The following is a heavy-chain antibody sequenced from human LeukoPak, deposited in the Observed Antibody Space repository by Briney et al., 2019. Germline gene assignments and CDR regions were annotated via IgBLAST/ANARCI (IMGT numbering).Heavy chain of an antibody. Sequence: PSETLSLTCTVSGASISSGSYYWSWIRQPAGKGLEWIGRIYISGSTNYNPSLKSRVTISVDTSKNQFSLKLSSVTAADTAVYYCARDPLLDCSGGSCYSWYYFDYWGQGTLVTVSS. D-gene: IGHD2-15*01. CDR1: GASISSGSYY. CDR2: IYISGST. J-gene: IGHJ4*02. CDR3: ARDPLLDCSGGSCYSWYYFDY. V-gene: IGHV4-61*02.